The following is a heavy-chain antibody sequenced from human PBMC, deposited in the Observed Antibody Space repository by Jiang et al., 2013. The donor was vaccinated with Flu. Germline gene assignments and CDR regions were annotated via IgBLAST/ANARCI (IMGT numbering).Heavy chain of an antibody. D-gene: IGHD1-26*01. V-gene: IGHV4-59*01. J-gene: IGHJ4*02. CDR3: ARDILRVGATEYFDY. CDR1: GHSITTYF. CDR2: ISYSGAT. Sequence: CTVSGHSITTYFWSWVRQSPGKGLEWIGQISYSGATYYNPSLQSRVTTSIDASKNQFSLKLTSVTAADTAVYYCARDILRVGATEYFDYWGQGTLVTVSS.